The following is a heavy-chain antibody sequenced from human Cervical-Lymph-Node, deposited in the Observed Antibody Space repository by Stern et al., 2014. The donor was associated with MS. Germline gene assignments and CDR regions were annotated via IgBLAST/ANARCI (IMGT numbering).Heavy chain of an antibody. J-gene: IGHJ4*02. CDR3: ARVADFDWSYDS. Sequence: QLQESGPGLVRPSQTLSLTCSVSGGSISNGLYYWSWIRQHPGKGLEWLGYIHHSGTTRYNPSLNSRVSISVDTSKNQFSLKVTSVTAAETALYYCARVADFDWSYDSWGQGILVTVSS. CDR2: IHHSGTT. V-gene: IGHV4-31*03. CDR1: GGSISNGLYY. D-gene: IGHD3-9*01.